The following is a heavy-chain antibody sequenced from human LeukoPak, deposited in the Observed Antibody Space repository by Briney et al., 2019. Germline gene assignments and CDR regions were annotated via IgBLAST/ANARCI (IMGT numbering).Heavy chain of an antibody. CDR3: ARGGYYYDSSLYYGMDV. Sequence: GGSLRLSCAASGFTFSSYAVSWVRQAPGQGLEWMGGIIPIFGTANYAQKFQGRVTLTADESTSTAYMELSSLRSEDTAVYYCARGGYYYDSSLYYGMDVWGQGTTVTVSS. V-gene: IGHV1-69*01. CDR2: IIPIFGTA. CDR1: GFTFSSYA. J-gene: IGHJ6*02. D-gene: IGHD3-22*01.